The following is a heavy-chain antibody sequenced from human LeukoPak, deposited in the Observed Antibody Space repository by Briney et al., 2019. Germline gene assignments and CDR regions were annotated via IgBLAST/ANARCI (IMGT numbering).Heavy chain of an antibody. CDR2: ISSSSSYI. J-gene: IGHJ4*02. CDR3: ARGRGQPLPQIYFDY. V-gene: IGHV3-21*01. Sequence: GGSLRLSCAASGFTFSSYSMNWVRQAPGKGLEWVSSISSSSSYIYYADSVKGRFTISRDNAKNSLYLQMNSLRAEDTAVYYCARGRGQPLPQIYFDYWGQGTLVTVSS. D-gene: IGHD2-2*01. CDR1: GFTFSSYS.